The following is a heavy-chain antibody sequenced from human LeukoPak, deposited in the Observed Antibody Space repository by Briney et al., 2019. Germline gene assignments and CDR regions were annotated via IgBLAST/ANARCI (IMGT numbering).Heavy chain of an antibody. CDR2: VSYDGRNE. V-gene: IGHV3-30*04. CDR1: GFIFTDYA. CDR3: ARDDFVGQSFDY. D-gene: IGHD3/OR15-3a*01. J-gene: IGHJ4*02. Sequence: GGSLRLSCAASGFIFTDYAMHWVRQPPGKGLEWVALVSYDGRNENYADSVKGRFTISRDTSKSTLYLQLNSLRGEDTAVYYCARDDFVGQSFDYWGQGTLVTVAS.